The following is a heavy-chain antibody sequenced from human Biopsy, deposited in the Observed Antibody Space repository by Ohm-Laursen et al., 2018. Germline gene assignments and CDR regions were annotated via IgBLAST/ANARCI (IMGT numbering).Heavy chain of an antibody. CDR3: ATGPYYDTRFYYNVRPFDF. Sequence: ASVKVSCKVSGYTLTELSIHWVRQTGGKGLEWMGGFDREERKTVYAEKFQGRVTMTEDTSTDTVYMEVTSLRSDDTAVYYCATGPYYDTRFYYNVRPFDFWGQETLVTVSS. J-gene: IGHJ4*02. CDR2: FDREERKT. V-gene: IGHV1-24*01. CDR1: GYTLTELS. D-gene: IGHD3-10*01.